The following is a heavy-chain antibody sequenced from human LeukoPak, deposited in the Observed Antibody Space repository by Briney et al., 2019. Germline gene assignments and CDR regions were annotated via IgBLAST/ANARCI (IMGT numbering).Heavy chain of an antibody. D-gene: IGHD3-3*01. V-gene: IGHV3-23*01. CDR3: AKDAVLRFLVAYFDY. CDR1: GFTFSSYA. CDR2: ISGSGGST. Sequence: PGGSLRLSCAASGFTFSSYAMSWVRQAPGKGLEWVSAISGSGGSTYYADSVKGRFTISRDNSKNTLYLRMNSLRAEDTAVYYCAKDAVLRFLVAYFDYWGQGTLVTVSS. J-gene: IGHJ4*02.